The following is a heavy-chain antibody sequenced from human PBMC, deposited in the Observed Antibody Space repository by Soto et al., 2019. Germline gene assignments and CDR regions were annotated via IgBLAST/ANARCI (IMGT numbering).Heavy chain of an antibody. Sequence: QVQLQQWGAGLLKPSETLSLTCAVYGGSFSGYYWSWIRQPPGKGLEWMGEINHSGSTNYNPSLKRRVTISVDTSKNQFSLKLSSVTAADTAVYYCARALGYSYGHLPIDYWGQGTLVTVSS. J-gene: IGHJ4*02. CDR2: INHSGST. CDR1: GGSFSGYY. CDR3: ARALGYSYGHLPIDY. V-gene: IGHV4-34*01. D-gene: IGHD5-18*01.